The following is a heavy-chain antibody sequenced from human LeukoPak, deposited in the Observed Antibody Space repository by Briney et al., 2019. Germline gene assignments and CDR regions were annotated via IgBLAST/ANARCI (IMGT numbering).Heavy chain of an antibody. CDR3: ARSYDTSGYFHAFDI. D-gene: IGHD3-22*01. CDR1: GGSISSYY. J-gene: IGHJ3*02. V-gene: IGHV4-4*07. Sequence: SETLSLTCTVSGGSISSYYWSWIRQPAGKGLEWIGRIYTSGSTNYNPSLKSRVTISVDTSKNHFSLKLTSVTAADTAFYYCARSYDTSGYFHAFDIWGQGTMITVSS. CDR2: IYTSGST.